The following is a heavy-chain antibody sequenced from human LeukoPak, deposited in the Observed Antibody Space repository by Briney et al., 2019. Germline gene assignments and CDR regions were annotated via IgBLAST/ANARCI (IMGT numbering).Heavy chain of an antibody. CDR1: GGSISSSNW. Sequence: PSETLSLTCAVSGGSISSSNWWSWVRQPPGKGLEGIGEIYHSGSTNYNPSLKIRVTISVDKSKNQFSLKLSSVTAADTAVYYCARSGYSSSWYKNWGQGTLVTVSS. J-gene: IGHJ4*02. CDR2: IYHSGST. CDR3: ARSGYSSSWYKN. V-gene: IGHV4-4*02. D-gene: IGHD6-13*01.